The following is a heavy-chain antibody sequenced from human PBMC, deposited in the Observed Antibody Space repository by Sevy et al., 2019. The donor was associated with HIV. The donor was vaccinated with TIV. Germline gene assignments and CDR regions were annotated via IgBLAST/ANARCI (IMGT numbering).Heavy chain of an antibody. Sequence: GGSLRLSCPTSGFPFNIYSMSWVRQAPGKGLEWVSTLSFGCGRIKYADSVKGRFTVSRDNSENTLYLEMNSLRAEDTALYFCAREGCTKPLDYWGRGTLVTVSS. CDR1: GFPFNIYS. V-gene: IGHV3-23*01. CDR3: AREGCTKPLDY. D-gene: IGHD2-8*01. CDR2: LSFGCGRI. J-gene: IGHJ4*02.